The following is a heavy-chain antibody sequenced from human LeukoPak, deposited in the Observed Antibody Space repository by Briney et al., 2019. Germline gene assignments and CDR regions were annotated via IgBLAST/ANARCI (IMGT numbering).Heavy chain of an antibody. CDR2: ISSSGSTI. J-gene: IGHJ4*02. CDR1: GFTFSDYY. CDR3: AGLPGIAVAGPEV. V-gene: IGHV3-11*04. Sequence: PGGSLRLSCAASGFTFSDYYMSWIRQAPGKGLEWVSYISSSGSTIYYADSAKGRFTISRDNAKNSLYLQMNSLRAEDTAVYYCAGLPGIAVAGPEVWGQGTLVTVSS. D-gene: IGHD6-19*01.